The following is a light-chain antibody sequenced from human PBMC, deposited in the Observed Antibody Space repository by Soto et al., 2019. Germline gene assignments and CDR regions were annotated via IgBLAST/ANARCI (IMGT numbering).Light chain of an antibody. V-gene: IGKV3-20*01. Sequence: EIVLTQSPGTLSLSPGDRATLSCEASQSVNNNYLAWYQHKPGQAPRLLIYGESSRATGIPDRFRGSGSGTDFTLTIRRLEPEDFAVYYCQQYDTSLPYTFGGGTKVEIK. CDR2: GES. CDR1: QSVNNNY. CDR3: QQYDTSLPYT. J-gene: IGKJ4*01.